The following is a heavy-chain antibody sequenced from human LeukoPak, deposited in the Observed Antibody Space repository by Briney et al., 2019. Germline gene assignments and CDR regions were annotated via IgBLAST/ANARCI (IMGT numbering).Heavy chain of an antibody. V-gene: IGHV3-21*04. D-gene: IGHD4-17*01. CDR2: ISSSSSYI. CDR1: GFTFSSYS. J-gene: IGHJ4*02. CDR3: AKANDYGDYGYFDY. Sequence: PGGSLRLSCAASGFTFSSYSMNWVRQAPGKGLEWVSSISSSSSYIYYADSVKGRFTISRDNAKNSLYLQMNSLRAEDTALYYCAKANDYGDYGYFDYWGQGTLVTVSS.